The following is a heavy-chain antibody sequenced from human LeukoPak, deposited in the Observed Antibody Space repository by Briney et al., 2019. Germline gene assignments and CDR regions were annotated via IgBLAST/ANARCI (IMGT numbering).Heavy chain of an antibody. J-gene: IGHJ6*03. Sequence: ASVKVSCKASGYTFTSYGISWVRQAPGQGLEWMGWISAYNGNTNYAQKLQGRVTMTTDTSTSTAYMELRSLRSDDTAVYYCARGNIGVVTANNYYYYMDVGAKGPTVTVPS. CDR2: ISAYNGNT. D-gene: IGHD2-21*02. CDR1: GYTFTSYG. V-gene: IGHV1-18*01. CDR3: ARGNIGVVTANNYYYYMDV.